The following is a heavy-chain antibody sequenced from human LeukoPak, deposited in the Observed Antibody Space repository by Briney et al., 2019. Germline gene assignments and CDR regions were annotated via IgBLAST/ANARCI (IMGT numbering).Heavy chain of an antibody. Sequence: TGGSLRLSCAASGFAFNAYAMHWVRQAPGQGLEWVALIWHDGSHKFYSNSVRGQFTISRDNPKNTLPLQMNNLRPEDTAVYYCAREIVGAGCYPDFWGRGTLVTVS. V-gene: IGHV3-33*01. J-gene: IGHJ4*02. CDR3: AREIVGAGCYPDF. CDR2: IWHDGSHK. D-gene: IGHD3-10*01. CDR1: GFAFNAYA.